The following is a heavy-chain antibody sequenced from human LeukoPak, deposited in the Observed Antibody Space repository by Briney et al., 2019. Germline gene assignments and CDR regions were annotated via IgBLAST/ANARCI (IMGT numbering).Heavy chain of an antibody. CDR1: GVSISSSSYY. D-gene: IGHD2-2*01. CDR2: IYYSGST. V-gene: IGHV4-39*01. CDR3: ARYGAMAVPAALLYYYYYGMDV. Sequence: PSETLSLTCTVSGVSISSSSYYWGWIRQPPGKGLEWIGSIYYSGSTYYNPSLKSRVTISVDTSKNQFSLKLSSVTAADTAVYYCARYGAMAVPAALLYYYYYGMDVWGQGTTVTISS. J-gene: IGHJ6*02.